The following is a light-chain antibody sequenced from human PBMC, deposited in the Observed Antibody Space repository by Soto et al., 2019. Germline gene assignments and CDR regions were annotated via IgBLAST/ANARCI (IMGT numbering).Light chain of an antibody. J-gene: IGKJ4*01. V-gene: IGKV4-1*01. CDR3: QEFYSTPSLT. CDR1: QSLLYSSDNKNY. CDR2: WAS. Sequence: DIVMTQSPDSLTVSLGERATINCKSSQSLLYSSDNKNYLAWYQQKAGQPPKLLIYWASVRQPGVPDRFSGSGSGTEFSLTISSLQAEDGAVYYCQEFYSTPSLTFGGGTKVEIK.